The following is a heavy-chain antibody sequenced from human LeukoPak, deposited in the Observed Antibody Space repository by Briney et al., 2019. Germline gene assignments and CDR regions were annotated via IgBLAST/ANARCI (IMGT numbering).Heavy chain of an antibody. Sequence: SETLSLTGTVSGGSISSYYWSWIRQPPGKELEWIGYVYNSGSTNYNPSLKSRVTISVDTSKNQFSLKLRSVTAADTAVYYCARGGSSGWYEDFWGQGTLVTVSS. V-gene: IGHV4-59*13. CDR2: VYNSGST. J-gene: IGHJ4*02. CDR3: ARGGSSGWYEDF. D-gene: IGHD6-19*01. CDR1: GGSISSYY.